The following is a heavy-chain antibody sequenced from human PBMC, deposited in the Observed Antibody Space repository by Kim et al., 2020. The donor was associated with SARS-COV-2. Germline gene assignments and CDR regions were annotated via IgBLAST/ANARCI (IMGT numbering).Heavy chain of an antibody. CDR2: IKSKTDGGTT. Sequence: GGSLRLSCAASGFTFSNAWMSWVRQAPGKGLEWVGRIKSKTDGGTTDYAAPVKGRFTISRDDSKNTLYLQMNSLKTEDTAVYYCTTDRNGDYGLDDYWGQGTLVTVSS. V-gene: IGHV3-15*01. CDR1: GFTFSNAW. CDR3: TTDRNGDYGLDDY. J-gene: IGHJ4*02. D-gene: IGHD4-17*01.